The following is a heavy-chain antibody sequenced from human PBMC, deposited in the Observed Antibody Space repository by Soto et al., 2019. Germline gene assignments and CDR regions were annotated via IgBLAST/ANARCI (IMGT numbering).Heavy chain of an antibody. CDR1: GDTFTFYS. CDR2: INPILSMS. Sequence: QVQLVQSGAGVKRPGSSVKVSCKASGDTFTFYSINWVRQAPGLGLEWMGRINPILSMSNYAQRFQGRVTMTANKSTSTAYIKLSSLKSEDRAIYYCASSYGSGYRAFDSWGQGARVTVSS. CDR3: ASSYGSGYRAFDS. J-gene: IGHJ4*02. D-gene: IGHD3-10*01. V-gene: IGHV1-69*02.